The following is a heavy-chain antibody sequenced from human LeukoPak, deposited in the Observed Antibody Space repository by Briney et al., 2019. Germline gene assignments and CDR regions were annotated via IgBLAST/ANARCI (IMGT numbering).Heavy chain of an antibody. Sequence: GESLKISCKGSGYSFTSYWIGWVRQMPGKGLEWMGIIYPGDSDTRYSPSFQGQVTTSADKSISTAYLQWSSLKASDTAMYYCARRSYSSSPTGWFDPWGQGTLVTVSS. CDR2: IYPGDSDT. CDR3: ARRSYSSSPTGWFDP. V-gene: IGHV5-51*01. CDR1: GYSFTSYW. D-gene: IGHD6-13*01. J-gene: IGHJ5*02.